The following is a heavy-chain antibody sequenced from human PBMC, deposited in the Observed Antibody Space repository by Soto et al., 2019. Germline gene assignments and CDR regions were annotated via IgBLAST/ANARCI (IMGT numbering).Heavy chain of an antibody. CDR2: IYYRGST. D-gene: IGHD3-22*01. Sequence: SETLSLTCRVSGGSITSASDYWGWIRQSPGKGLEWIGSIYYRGSTYYNPSLKSRVTISVDMSTNQISLKMNSVTAADKAVYYCARVSYFDGGGFYYYFDYWGQGILVTVSS. CDR1: GGSITSASDY. J-gene: IGHJ4*02. CDR3: ARVSYFDGGGFYYYFDY. V-gene: IGHV4-39*01.